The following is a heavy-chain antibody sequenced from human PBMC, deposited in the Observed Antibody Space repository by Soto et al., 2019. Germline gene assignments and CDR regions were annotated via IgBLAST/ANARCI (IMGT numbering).Heavy chain of an antibody. CDR1: GGSISSGGYY. D-gene: IGHD3-3*01. CDR2: IYYSGST. CDR3: AREGRGYYDFWSGSPPPPT. Sequence: SQTLSLTCTLCGGSISSGGYYWSWIRQHPGKGLEWIGYIYYSGSTYYNPSLKSRVTISVDTSKNQFSLKLSSVTAADTAVYYCAREGRGYYDFWSGSPPPPTWGQGTLVTVSS. J-gene: IGHJ5*02. V-gene: IGHV4-31*03.